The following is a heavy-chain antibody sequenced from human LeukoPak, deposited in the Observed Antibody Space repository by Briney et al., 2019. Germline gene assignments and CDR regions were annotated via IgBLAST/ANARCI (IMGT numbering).Heavy chain of an antibody. CDR2: IRYDGSSK. V-gene: IGHV3-30*02. Sequence: PGGSLRLSCAASGFTFSSYGMHWVRQAPGKGLEWVAFIRYDGSSKYYADSVKGRFTISRDNSKNTMYVQMNSLKTEDSAVYYFPKDLSYYASGSHYYFDYWGQGTLVTVSS. CDR1: GFTFSSYG. D-gene: IGHD3-10*01. CDR3: PKDLSYYASGSHYYFDY. J-gene: IGHJ4*02.